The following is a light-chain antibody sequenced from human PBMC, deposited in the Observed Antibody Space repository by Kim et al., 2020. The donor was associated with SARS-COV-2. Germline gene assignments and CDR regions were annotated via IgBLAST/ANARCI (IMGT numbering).Light chain of an antibody. CDR3: ATWDHGLSGVV. V-gene: IGLV1-47*01. CDR2: RNY. J-gene: IGLJ2*01. CDR1: SPNIGSNH. Sequence: GQRVTISCSGSSPNIGSNHLYWYQQFPGTAPKLLIYRNYPRPSRVPARFSGSKSGTAASLAISGLRSEDEADYYCATWDHGLSGVVFGGGTQLTVL.